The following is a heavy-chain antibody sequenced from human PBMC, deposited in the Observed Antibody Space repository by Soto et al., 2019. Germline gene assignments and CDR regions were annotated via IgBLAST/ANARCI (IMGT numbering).Heavy chain of an antibody. CDR1: GGSISSGGYY. Sequence: KPSETLSLTCTVSGGSISSGGYYWSWIRQHPGKGLEWIGYIYYSGSTYYNPSLKSRVTISVDTSKNQFSLKLSSVTAADTAVYYCARATPAEMAPIGGHDAFDIWGQGTMVTVSS. CDR3: ARATPAEMAPIGGHDAFDI. D-gene: IGHD3-16*01. J-gene: IGHJ3*02. CDR2: IYYSGST. V-gene: IGHV4-31*03.